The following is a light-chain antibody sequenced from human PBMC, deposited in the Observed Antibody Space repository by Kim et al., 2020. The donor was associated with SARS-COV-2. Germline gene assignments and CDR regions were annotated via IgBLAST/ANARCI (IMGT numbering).Light chain of an antibody. CDR2: GKN. CDR1: SLRRYY. Sequence: VALGQKVRITCQGDSLRRYYATWYQQKPGQAPILVIYGKNNRPSGIPDRFSGSSSGNTASLTITGTQAGDEADYYCNSRDSNDNVVFGGGTKLTVL. CDR3: NSRDSNDNVV. J-gene: IGLJ2*01. V-gene: IGLV3-19*01.